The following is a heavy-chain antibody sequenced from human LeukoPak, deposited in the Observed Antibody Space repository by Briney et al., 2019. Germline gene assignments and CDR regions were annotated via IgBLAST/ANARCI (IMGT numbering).Heavy chain of an antibody. D-gene: IGHD1-26*01. J-gene: IGHJ4*02. Sequence: SETLSLTCAVSGYAISSGFYWGWIRQPPGKGLEWIGRIYHNGSPYYNSSLKSRATISVDRSKSQFSLRLSSVTDAETAGYYCARVGVGVTKSFDYWGQGTLVTVSS. V-gene: IGHV4-38-2*01. CDR2: IYHNGSP. CDR3: ARVGVGVTKSFDY. CDR1: GYAISSGFY.